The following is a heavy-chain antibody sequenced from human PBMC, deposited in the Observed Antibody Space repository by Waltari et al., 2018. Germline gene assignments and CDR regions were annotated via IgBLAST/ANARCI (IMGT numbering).Heavy chain of an antibody. Sequence: HITLKAPGPTLVHPPQTLTPSSAFSGSSLSPRRVGRGVSRQPPGKALEWLALIYWNDDKRYSPSLKSRLTITKDTSNNQVVLTMTNMDPVDTATYYCAHTPGDSSLSWFDPWGQGTLVTVSS. CDR2: IYWNDDK. D-gene: IGHD3-22*01. CDR3: AHTPGDSSLSWFDP. CDR1: GSSLSPRRVG. V-gene: IGHV2-5*01. J-gene: IGHJ5*02.